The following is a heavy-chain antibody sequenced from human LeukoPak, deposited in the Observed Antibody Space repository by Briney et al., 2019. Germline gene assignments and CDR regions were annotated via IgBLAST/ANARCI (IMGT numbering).Heavy chain of an antibody. Sequence: ASVKVSCKASGYTFTSYGISWVRQAPGQGLEWMGGIIPIFGTANYAQKFQGRVTITADESTSTAYMELSSLRSEDTAVYYCARSSYCSSTSCLYSVDYWGQGTLVTVSS. J-gene: IGHJ4*02. CDR2: IIPIFGTA. CDR1: GYTFTSYG. V-gene: IGHV1-69*13. CDR3: ARSSYCSSTSCLYSVDY. D-gene: IGHD2-2*01.